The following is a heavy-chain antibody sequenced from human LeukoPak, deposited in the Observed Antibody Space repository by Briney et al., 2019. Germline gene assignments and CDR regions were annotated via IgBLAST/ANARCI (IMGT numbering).Heavy chain of an antibody. CDR1: GGSISSGSYY. CDR3: ARVESGSYSYYYHYMDV. V-gene: IGHV4-61*02. J-gene: IGHJ6*03. D-gene: IGHD1-26*01. Sequence: PSETLSLTCTVSGGSISSGSYYWSWIRQPAGKGLEWIGRIYTSGSTNYNPSLKSRVTISVDTSKNQFSLKLSSVTAADTAVYYCARVESGSYSYYYHYMDVWGKGTTVTVSS. CDR2: IYTSGST.